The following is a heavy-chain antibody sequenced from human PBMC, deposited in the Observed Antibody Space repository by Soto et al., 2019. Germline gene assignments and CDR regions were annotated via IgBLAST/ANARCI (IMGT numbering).Heavy chain of an antibody. CDR1: GDPFSSYS. J-gene: IGHJ4*02. V-gene: IGHV4-59*01. CDR2: IYYSGST. D-gene: IGHD3-10*01. CDR3: AGDYASGSYRFDY. Sequence: QVQLQESGPGLVKPSETLSLTCTVSGDPFSSYSWSWIRQPPGRGLEWIGYIYYSGSTTYNPSLKSRLTMSIDTSKNQFSLRLTSVTAADTAIYYCAGDYASGSYRFDYWGQGTLVTVSS.